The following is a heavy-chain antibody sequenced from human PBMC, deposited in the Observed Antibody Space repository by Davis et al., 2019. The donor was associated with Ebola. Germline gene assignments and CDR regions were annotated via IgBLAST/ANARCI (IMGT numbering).Heavy chain of an antibody. J-gene: IGHJ4*02. V-gene: IGHV1-3*01. CDR1: GYNFSHFG. Sequence: ASVKVSCKAAGYNFSHFGINWVRQAPGQRLEWMGWINAGNGNTEYSQKFQGRVTITRETSASTAYMELSSLRSEDTAVYFCARDEFDYWGQGTLVTVSS. CDR2: INAGNGNT. CDR3: ARDEFDY.